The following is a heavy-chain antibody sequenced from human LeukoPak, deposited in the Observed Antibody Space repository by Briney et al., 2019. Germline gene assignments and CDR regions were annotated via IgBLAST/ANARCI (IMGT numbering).Heavy chain of an antibody. V-gene: IGHV3-23*01. CDR3: ARDDASYIAAVEFDY. Sequence: PGGSLRLSCAASGFTFSSYAMSWVRQAPGKGLEWVSAISGSGGSTYYGDSVKGRFTISRDNSKNTLYLQMNSLRSDDTAVYYCARDDASYIAAVEFDYWGQGTLVTVSS. D-gene: IGHD6-13*01. CDR1: GFTFSSYA. CDR2: ISGSGGST. J-gene: IGHJ4*02.